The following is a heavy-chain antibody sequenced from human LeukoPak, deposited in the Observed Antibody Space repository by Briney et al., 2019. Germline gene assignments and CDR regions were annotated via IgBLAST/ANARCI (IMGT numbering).Heavy chain of an antibody. CDR3: ARANFLYCSSTTCLFDY. CDR2: INPNDGDT. CDR1: GYTFTDYY. V-gene: IGHV1-2*02. J-gene: IGHJ4*02. D-gene: IGHD2-2*01. Sequence: ASVKVSCKASGYTFTDYYMHWVRQAPGQGFEWMGWINPNDGDTNYAQKSQGRVTMTRDTSISTAHMEVSRLRSDDTAVYYCARANFLYCSSTTCLFDYWGQGTLVTVSS.